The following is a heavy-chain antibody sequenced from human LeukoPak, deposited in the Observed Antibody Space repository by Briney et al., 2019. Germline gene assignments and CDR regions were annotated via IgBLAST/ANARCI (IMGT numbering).Heavy chain of an antibody. CDR1: GFTFSSYW. D-gene: IGHD1-26*01. CDR3: ARVHSGGSYYAGAEYFQH. V-gene: IGHV3-7*01. J-gene: IGHJ1*01. Sequence: PGGSLRLSCAASGFTFSSYWMSWVRQAPGKGLEWVANIKQDGSEKYYVDSVKGRFTIPRDNAKNSLYLQMNSLRAEDTAVYYCARVHSGGSYYAGAEYFQHWGQGTLVTVSS. CDR2: IKQDGSEK.